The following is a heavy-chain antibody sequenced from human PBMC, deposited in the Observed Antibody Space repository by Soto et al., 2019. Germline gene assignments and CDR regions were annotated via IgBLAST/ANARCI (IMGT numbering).Heavy chain of an antibody. D-gene: IGHD4-17*01. CDR1: GFTFTSYA. CDR2: ISDSGGST. J-gene: IGHJ5*02. CDR3: AKSPGKIYDYDDLNWFDP. Sequence: EVQLLESGGGLVQPGGSLRLSCAASGFTFTSYAMSWVRQAPGKGLEWVSGISDSGGSTYYADYVKGRFTISRDNSKNTLYLQMSSLRAEDTAVYYCAKSPGKIYDYDDLNWFDPWGQGTLVTVSS. V-gene: IGHV3-23*01.